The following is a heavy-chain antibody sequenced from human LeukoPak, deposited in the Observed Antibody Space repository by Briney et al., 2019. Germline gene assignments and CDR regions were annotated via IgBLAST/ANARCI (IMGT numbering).Heavy chain of an antibody. CDR2: ISSSGSTI. V-gene: IGHV3-11*01. D-gene: IGHD2-2*01. J-gene: IGHJ4*02. CDR3: ARLYCSSTSCYQYYFDY. Sequence: GGSLRLSCAASGFTFSDYYMSWIRQAPGKGLEWVSYISSSGSTIYYADSVKGRFTISRDNAKNSLYLQMNSLRAEDTAVYYCARLYCSSTSCYQYYFDYWGQGTLVTVSS. CDR1: GFTFSDYY.